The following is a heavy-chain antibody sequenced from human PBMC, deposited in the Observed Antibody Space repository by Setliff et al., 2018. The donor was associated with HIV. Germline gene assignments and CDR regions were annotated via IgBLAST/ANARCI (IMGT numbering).Heavy chain of an antibody. CDR3: ARGRVFCDGDSCYHFDY. J-gene: IGHJ4*02. Sequence: PSETLSLTCDVSGDSIISGDFFWSWIRQSPGKGLEWVGYVYFSGSATHNLSLKSPVSISVDTSKNQFYLTLSSVTAADTAVYYCARGRVFCDGDSCYHFDYWGQGVLVTVSS. CDR1: GDSIISGDFF. V-gene: IGHV4-31*11. D-gene: IGHD2-21*02. CDR2: VYFSGSA.